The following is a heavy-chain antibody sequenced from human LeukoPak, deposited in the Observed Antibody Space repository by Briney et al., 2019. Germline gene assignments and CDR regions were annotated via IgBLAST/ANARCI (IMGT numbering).Heavy chain of an antibody. J-gene: IGHJ4*02. CDR1: GGSISSGDYY. Sequence: MPSQTLSLTCTVSGGSISSGDYYWSWIRQPPGKGLEWIGYIYYSGSTYYNPSLKSRVTISVDTSKNQFSLKLSSVTAADTAVYYCARGLRYNWNPYYFDYWGQGILVTVSS. CDR2: IYYSGST. D-gene: IGHD1-20*01. V-gene: IGHV4-30-4*01. CDR3: ARGLRYNWNPYYFDY.